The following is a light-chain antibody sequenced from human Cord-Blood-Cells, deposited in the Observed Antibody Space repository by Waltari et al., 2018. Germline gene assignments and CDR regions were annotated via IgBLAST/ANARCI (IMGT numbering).Light chain of an antibody. Sequence: QSALTQPASVSGSPGQSITISCTGTSSDVGSDNLVSWYQQHPGKAPKLMLYEGSKRPSGVSNRFSGSKSGNTASLTISGLQAEDEADYYCCSYAGSSTYVFGTGTKVTVL. CDR1: SSDVGSDNL. CDR2: EGS. J-gene: IGLJ1*01. CDR3: CSYAGSSTYV. V-gene: IGLV2-23*01.